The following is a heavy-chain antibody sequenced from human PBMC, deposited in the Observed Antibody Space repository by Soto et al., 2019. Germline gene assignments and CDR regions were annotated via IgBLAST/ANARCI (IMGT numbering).Heavy chain of an antibody. CDR3: ARHNRYSSSPDAFDI. J-gene: IGHJ3*02. V-gene: IGHV5-10-1*01. Sequence: PGESLKISCKGSGYSFTSYWISWVRQMPGKGLEWMGRIDPSDSYTNYSPSFQGHVTISADKSISTAYLQWSSLKASDTAMYYCARHNRYSSSPDAFDIWGQGTMVTVSS. D-gene: IGHD6-13*01. CDR1: GYSFTSYW. CDR2: IDPSDSYT.